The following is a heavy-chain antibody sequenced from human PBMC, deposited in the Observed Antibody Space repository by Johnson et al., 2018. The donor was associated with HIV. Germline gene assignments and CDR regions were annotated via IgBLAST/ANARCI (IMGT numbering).Heavy chain of an antibody. J-gene: IGHJ3*02. Sequence: VQLVESGGGLVKPGGSLRLSCAASGFTFSSYWMSWVRQAPGKGLEWVANIRQDGSEKHYVDSVKGRFTISRDNAKNSLYLQINSLRAEDTAVYYCARIQYNFWSDPDAFDIWGQGTIVIVSS. CDR2: IRQDGSEK. D-gene: IGHD3-3*01. V-gene: IGHV3-7*01. CDR1: GFTFSSYW. CDR3: ARIQYNFWSDPDAFDI.